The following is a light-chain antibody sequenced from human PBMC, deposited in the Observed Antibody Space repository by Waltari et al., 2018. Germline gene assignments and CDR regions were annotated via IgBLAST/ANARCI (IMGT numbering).Light chain of an antibody. CDR1: QRITTW. J-gene: IGKJ3*01. CDR2: KAS. V-gene: IGKV1-5*03. Sequence: DIQMTQSPSTLSASVGDRVTITCRASQRITTWLAWYQQKPGRAPKLLIYKASTLQSGFPSRFSASGSGTEFTLTISSLQPDDFATYYCQQYHSFSRFAFGPGTKVHLK. CDR3: QQYHSFSRFA.